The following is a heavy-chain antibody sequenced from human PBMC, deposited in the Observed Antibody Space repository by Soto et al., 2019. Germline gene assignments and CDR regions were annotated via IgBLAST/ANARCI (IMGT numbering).Heavy chain of an antibody. CDR1: GGSFSGYY. V-gene: IGHV4-34*01. CDR2: INHSGST. J-gene: IGHJ4*02. CDR3: ARNTYYDFWSGYLEYYFDY. Sequence: SETLSLTCAVYGGSFSGYYWSWIRQPPGKGLEWIGEINHSGSTNYNPSLKSRVTISVDTSKNQFSLKLSSVTAADTAVYYCARNTYYDFWSGYLEYYFDYWGQGTLVTSPQ. D-gene: IGHD3-3*01.